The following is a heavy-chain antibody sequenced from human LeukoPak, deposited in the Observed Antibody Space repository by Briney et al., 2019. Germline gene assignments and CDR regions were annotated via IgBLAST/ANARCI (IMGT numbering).Heavy chain of an antibody. J-gene: IGHJ4*02. CDR3: ARVGFGNTPHPIDY. V-gene: IGHV4-61*01. CDR1: GGSIRSSSYY. CDR2: IYYTGST. Sequence: SSETLSLTCTVSGGSIRSSSYYWSWIRQPPGKGLEWIGYIYYTGSTNYNPSLKSRVTISVDTSKNQFSLELSSVTAADTAVYYCARVGFGNTPHPIDYWGQGTLVTVSS. D-gene: IGHD4-23*01.